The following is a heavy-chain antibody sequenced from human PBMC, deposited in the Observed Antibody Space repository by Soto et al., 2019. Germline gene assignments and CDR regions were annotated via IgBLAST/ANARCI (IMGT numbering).Heavy chain of an antibody. CDR2: MNPNSGNT. Sequence: ASVKVSCKASGYTFTSYDINWVRQATGQGLEWMGWMNPNSGNTGYAQKFQGRVTMTRNTSISTAYMELSSLRSEDTAVYYCDRAPVNYGDKGGLLYYYYGMDVWGQGTTVTVS. CDR1: GYTFTSYD. J-gene: IGHJ6*02. D-gene: IGHD4-17*01. CDR3: DRAPVNYGDKGGLLYYYYGMDV. V-gene: IGHV1-8*01.